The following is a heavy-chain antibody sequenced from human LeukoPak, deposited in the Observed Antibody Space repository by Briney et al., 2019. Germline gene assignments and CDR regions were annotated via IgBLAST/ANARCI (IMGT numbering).Heavy chain of an antibody. Sequence: SETLSLTCTVSGGSISSYYWSWIRQPPGKGLEWIGYIYYSGSTNYNPSLKSRVTISVDTSKNQFSLKLSSVTAADTAVYYCARLGGIAAAGRFPWFDPWGQGTLVTVSS. D-gene: IGHD6-13*01. CDR1: GGSISSYY. J-gene: IGHJ5*02. CDR3: ARLGGIAAAGRFPWFDP. CDR2: IYYSGST. V-gene: IGHV4-59*08.